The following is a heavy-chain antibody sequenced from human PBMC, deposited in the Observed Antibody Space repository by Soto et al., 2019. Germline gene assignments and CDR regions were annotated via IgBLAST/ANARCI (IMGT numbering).Heavy chain of an antibody. CDR1: GFTFSSYA. CDR3: EKGRFYDYGDYRQKYYYYYYMDV. J-gene: IGHJ6*03. CDR2: ISGSGGST. D-gene: IGHD4-17*01. V-gene: IGHV3-23*01. Sequence: EVQLLESGGGLVQPGGSLRLSCAASGFTFSSYAMSWVRQAPGKGLEWVSAISGSGGSTYYADSVKGRFTISRDNSKNTLYLQMNSVRAEDTAVYYCEKGRFYDYGDYRQKYYYYYYMDVWGKGTTVTVSS.